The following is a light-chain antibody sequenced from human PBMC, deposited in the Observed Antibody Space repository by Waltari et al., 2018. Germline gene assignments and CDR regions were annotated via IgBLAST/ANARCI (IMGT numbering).Light chain of an antibody. CDR1: SNIGANS. V-gene: IGLV1-44*01. Sequence: SNIGANSVTWYQPVPGAAPKVLIYRSNQRPSGAPDRFSGSKSGTSASLAISGLRSEDEADYYCAAWDDRLDSYVFGTGTRVTVL. J-gene: IGLJ1*01. CDR3: AAWDDRLDSYV. CDR2: RSN.